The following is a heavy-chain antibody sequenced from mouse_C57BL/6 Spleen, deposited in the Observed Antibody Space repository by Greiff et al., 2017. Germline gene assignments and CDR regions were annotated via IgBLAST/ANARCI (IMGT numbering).Heavy chain of an antibody. CDR2: INPSNGGT. V-gene: IGHV1-53*01. Sequence: QVQLQQPGTELVKPGASVKLSCKASGYTFTSYWMHWVKQRPGQGLEWIGNINPSNGGTNYNEKFKSKATLTVGKSSSTAYMQLSSLTSEDSAVYYCARPKEDDYGFDYWGQGTTLTVSS. CDR1: GYTFTSYW. D-gene: IGHD2-4*01. J-gene: IGHJ2*01. CDR3: ARPKEDDYGFDY.